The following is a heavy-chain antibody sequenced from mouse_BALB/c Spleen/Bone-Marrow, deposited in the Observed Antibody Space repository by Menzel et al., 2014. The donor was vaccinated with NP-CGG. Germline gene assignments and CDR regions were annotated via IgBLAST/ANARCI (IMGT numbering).Heavy chain of an antibody. CDR2: IDPANGNT. D-gene: IGHD1-1*01. J-gene: IGHJ2*01. CDR3: ARSYGSSPFDY. CDR1: GFNIKDTY. Sequence: EVKVVESGAELVKPGASVKLSCTASGFNIKDTYMHWAKQRPEQGLEWIGRIDPANGNTKYDPKFQGKATITADTSSNTAYLQLSSLTSEDTAVYYCARSYGSSPFDYWGQGTTLTVSS. V-gene: IGHV14-3*02.